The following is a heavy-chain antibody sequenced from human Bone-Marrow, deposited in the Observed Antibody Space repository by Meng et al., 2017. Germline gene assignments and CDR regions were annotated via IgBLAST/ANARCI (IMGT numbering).Heavy chain of an antibody. CDR2: IIPIFGTA. V-gene: IGHV1-69*06. D-gene: IGHD6-13*01. CDR3: ARRKYSSPPGFDYYYYGMDV. Sequence: SVKVSCKASGYTFTGYYMHWVRQAPGQGLEWMGGIIPIFGTANYAQKFQGRVTITADKSTSTAYMELSSLRSEDTAVYYCARRKYSSPPGFDYYYYGMDVWGQGTTVTVSS. CDR1: GYTFTGYY. J-gene: IGHJ6*02.